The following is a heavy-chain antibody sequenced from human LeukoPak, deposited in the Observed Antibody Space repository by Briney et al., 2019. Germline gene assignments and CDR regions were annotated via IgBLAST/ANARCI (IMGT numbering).Heavy chain of an antibody. Sequence: ASVKVSCKASGGTFSSYAISWVRQAPGQGLEWMGGIIPIFGTANYAQKFQGRVTITADESTSTAYMELSSLRSEDTAVYYCARDDGEGITGTSGAFDIWGQGTMVTVSS. V-gene: IGHV1-69*13. CDR3: ARDDGEGITGTSGAFDI. CDR2: IIPIFGTA. J-gene: IGHJ3*02. D-gene: IGHD1-7*01. CDR1: GGTFSSYA.